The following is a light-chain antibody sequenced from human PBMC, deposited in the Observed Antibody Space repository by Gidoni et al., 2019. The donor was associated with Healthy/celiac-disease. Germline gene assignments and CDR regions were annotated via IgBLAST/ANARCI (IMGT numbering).Light chain of an antibody. CDR1: SSDVGGYNY. CDR2: DVS. V-gene: IGLV2-14*01. Sequence: QSALTQPPSVSGSPGQSITISCTGTSSDVGGYNYVSWYQQHPGKAPKLMIYDVSNRPSGVSNRFSDSKSGNTASLTISGLQAEDEADYYCSSYTSSSTRVFGTGTKVTVL. CDR3: SSYTSSSTRV. J-gene: IGLJ1*01.